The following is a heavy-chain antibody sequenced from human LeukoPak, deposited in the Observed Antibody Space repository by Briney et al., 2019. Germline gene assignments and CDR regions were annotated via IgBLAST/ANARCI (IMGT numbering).Heavy chain of an antibody. CDR1: GFTFSSYA. Sequence: PGGSLRLSCAASGFTFSSYAMSWVRQAPGKGLEWASGISGSGGSTYYADSVKDRFTISRDNSKNTLSLQVNSLRAEDTAVYYCAILTRRDGNDPFDYWGQGTLVTVSS. D-gene: IGHD5-24*01. CDR3: AILTRRDGNDPFDY. CDR2: ISGSGGST. J-gene: IGHJ4*02. V-gene: IGHV3-23*01.